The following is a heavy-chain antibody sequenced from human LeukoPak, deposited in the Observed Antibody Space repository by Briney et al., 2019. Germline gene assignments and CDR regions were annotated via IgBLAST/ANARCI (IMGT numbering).Heavy chain of an antibody. CDR2: ISYDGSNK. D-gene: IGHD4-17*01. CDR3: TGDYGDNWFDP. V-gene: IGHV3-30*03. Sequence: GGSLRLSCAASGFTFSSYGMHWVRQAPGKGLEWVAVISYDGSNKYYADSVKGRFTISRDNSKNTLYLQMNSLRAEDTAVYYCTGDYGDNWFDPWGQGTLVTVSS. CDR1: GFTFSSYG. J-gene: IGHJ5*02.